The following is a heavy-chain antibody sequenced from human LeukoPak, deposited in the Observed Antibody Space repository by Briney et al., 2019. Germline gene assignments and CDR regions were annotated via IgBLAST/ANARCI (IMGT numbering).Heavy chain of an antibody. CDR2: LVASGGRT. CDR1: GFTFSSYA. Sequence: PGGSLRLSCAASGFTFSSYAMTWVRQAPGKGPEWVSTLVASGGRTYYADSVRGRFTISRDNSKNTLFLQMDSLRAEDTAVYYCARLPSSWGQGTLVTVSS. V-gene: IGHV3-23*01. J-gene: IGHJ5*02. D-gene: IGHD2-2*01. CDR3: ARLPSS.